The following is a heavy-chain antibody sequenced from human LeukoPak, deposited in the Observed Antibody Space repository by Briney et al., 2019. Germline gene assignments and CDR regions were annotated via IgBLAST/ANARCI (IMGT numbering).Heavy chain of an antibody. Sequence: ETLSLTCAVYGGSFSGYYWSWIRQPPGKGLVWVSRINPDGTSTSYADSVKGRFTISRDNAKNTLYLQMNSLRAEDTAVYYCARSMTGVNDYWGQGTLVTVSS. CDR2: INPDGTST. J-gene: IGHJ4*02. CDR3: ARSMTGVNDY. CDR1: GGSFSGYY. D-gene: IGHD3-9*01. V-gene: IGHV3-74*01.